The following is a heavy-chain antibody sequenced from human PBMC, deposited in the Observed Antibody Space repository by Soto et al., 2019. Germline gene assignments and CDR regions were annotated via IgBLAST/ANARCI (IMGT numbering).Heavy chain of an antibody. V-gene: IGHV4-30-4*07. CDR2: IYYSGSA. J-gene: IGHJ5*02. CDR1: GGSISSGDFS. Sequence: LSLTCAVSGGSISSGDFSWNWIRQPPGKGLEYIGYIYYSGSAYYNPSLKSRVTISVDTSKNQFSLKLSSVTAEDTAVYYFARVVPLYCSVGSSSTTGFYPLGQETLLPVSS. D-gene: IGHD2-15*01. CDR3: ARVVPLYCSVGSSSTTGFYP.